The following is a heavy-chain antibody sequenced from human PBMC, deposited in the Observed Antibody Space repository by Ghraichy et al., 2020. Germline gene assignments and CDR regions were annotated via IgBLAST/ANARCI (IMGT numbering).Heavy chain of an antibody. J-gene: IGHJ6*02. CDR1: GGSFSGYY. V-gene: IGHV4-34*01. CDR2: INHSGST. CDR3: ATKISSSWLPNRVFASKYGMDV. Sequence: SETLSLTCAVYGGSFSGYYWSWIRQPPGKGLEWIGEINHSGSTNYNPSLKSRVTISVDTSKNQFSLKLSSVTAADTAVYYCATKISSSWLPNRVFASKYGMDVWGQGTTVTVSS. D-gene: IGHD6-13*01.